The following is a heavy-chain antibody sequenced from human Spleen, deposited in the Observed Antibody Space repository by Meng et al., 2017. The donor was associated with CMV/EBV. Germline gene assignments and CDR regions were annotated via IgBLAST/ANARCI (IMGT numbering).Heavy chain of an antibody. D-gene: IGHD2-2*02. J-gene: IGHJ4*02. Sequence: PGSTFPGYYMTWVRQAPGQGLEWMGWVNAHSGAKDYAQKFQGRVTMTRDTPISTAYMELSRLRSDDTAVYYCARGYCSGASCYIDDWGQGTLVTVSS. CDR3: ARGYCSGASCYIDD. V-gene: IGHV1-2*02. CDR2: VNAHSGAK. CDR1: GSTFPGYY.